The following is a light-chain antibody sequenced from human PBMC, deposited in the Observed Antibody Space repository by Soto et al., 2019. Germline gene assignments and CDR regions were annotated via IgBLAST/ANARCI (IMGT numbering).Light chain of an antibody. J-gene: IGKJ1*01. CDR1: LRVSSS. Sequence: EIVLTQSPATMPLSPAERATLSCTASLRVSSSLAWSQHNPGQAPRLLIYDASNRATGIPARISGSGSGTAFTLTISSLDPEDFAVYYCKERSNWPPWTFGKGTKVEIK. V-gene: IGKV3-11*01. CDR3: KERSNWPPWT. CDR2: DAS.